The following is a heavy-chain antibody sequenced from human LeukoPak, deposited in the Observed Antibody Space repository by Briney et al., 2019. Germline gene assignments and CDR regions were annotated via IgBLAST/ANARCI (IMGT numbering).Heavy chain of an antibody. V-gene: IGHV4-39*07. J-gene: IGHJ4*02. CDR2: IYYSGST. Sequence: PSETLSLTCIVSGDSISSTSYYYWGWIRQPPGKGLEWIGSIYYSGSTNYNPSLKSRVTISLDTSKNQFSLKLNSVTAADTAVYYCARRGDYWGQGTLVTVSS. CDR3: ARRGDY. CDR1: GDSISSTSYYY.